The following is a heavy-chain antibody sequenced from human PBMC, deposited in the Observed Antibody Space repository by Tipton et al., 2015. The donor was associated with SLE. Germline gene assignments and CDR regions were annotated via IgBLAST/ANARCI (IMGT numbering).Heavy chain of an antibody. Sequence: SLRLSCAASGFTFSSYAMSWVRQAPGKGLEWVSAISGSGGSTYYADSVKGRFTISRDNSKNTLYLQMNSLRAEDTAVYYCAKDPPVRAYCGGDCYSDALDIWGQGTMVTVPS. CDR2: ISGSGGST. J-gene: IGHJ3*02. V-gene: IGHV3-23*01. CDR3: AKDPPVRAYCGGDCYSDALDI. CDR1: GFTFSSYA. D-gene: IGHD2-21*01.